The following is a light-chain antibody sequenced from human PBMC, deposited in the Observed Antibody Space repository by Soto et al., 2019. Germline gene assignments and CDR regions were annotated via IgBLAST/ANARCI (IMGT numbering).Light chain of an antibody. Sequence: QSALTQPASVSGSPGQSITISCTGTSSDIGDYNYVSWYQQRPGKAPKLIIYDVSNRPSGVSDRFSGSLSGNTASLTISGLQPGDEADYYCSSYTGGSTVIFGGGTKLTVL. J-gene: IGLJ2*01. CDR2: DVS. CDR3: SSYTGGSTVI. V-gene: IGLV2-14*01. CDR1: SSDIGDYNY.